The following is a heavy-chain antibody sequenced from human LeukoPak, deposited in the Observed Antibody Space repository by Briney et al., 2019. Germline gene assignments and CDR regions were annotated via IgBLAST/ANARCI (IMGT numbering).Heavy chain of an antibody. D-gene: IGHD1-14*01. CDR3: AKERTSAGYFDY. J-gene: IGHJ4*02. Sequence: PGGSLRLSCAASGFTFSTYAMSWVRQAPGKGLDWVSAISGNGGTTDYADSVKVPFTISRDNSKNTLYVQVNSLRAEDTAVYYCAKERTSAGYFDYWGQGILVTVSS. V-gene: IGHV3-23*01. CDR1: GFTFSTYA. CDR2: ISGNGGTT.